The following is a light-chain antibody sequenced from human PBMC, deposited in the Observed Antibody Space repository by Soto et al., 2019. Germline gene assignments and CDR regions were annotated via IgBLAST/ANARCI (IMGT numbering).Light chain of an antibody. J-gene: IGKJ4*01. CDR3: QKYNSASVLT. Sequence: DIVMTQSPDSLAVSLGERATMNCKCSRSVLYKSNNKNHLAWYQQKPGQPPQLIIYWASTLQSGVPSRFSGSGSGTDFTLTISSLQPEDVATYYCQKYNSASVLTFGGGTKVDIK. CDR2: WAS. V-gene: IGKV4-1*01. CDR1: RSVLYKSNNKNH.